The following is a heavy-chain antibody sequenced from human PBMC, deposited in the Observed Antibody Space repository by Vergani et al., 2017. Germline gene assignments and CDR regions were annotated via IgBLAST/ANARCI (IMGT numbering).Heavy chain of an antibody. V-gene: IGHV4-61*02. CDR3: AREGKYDTLFDP. D-gene: IGHD3-9*01. Sequence: QVQLQESGPGLVKPSDTLSLTCAVSGYSISSGSYYWSWIRQPAGKGLEWIGRIYTSGSTNYNPSLKSRVTISVDTSKNQFSLKLSSVTAADTAVYYCAREGKYDTLFDPWGQGTLVTVSS. J-gene: IGHJ5*02. CDR2: IYTSGST. CDR1: GYSISSGSYY.